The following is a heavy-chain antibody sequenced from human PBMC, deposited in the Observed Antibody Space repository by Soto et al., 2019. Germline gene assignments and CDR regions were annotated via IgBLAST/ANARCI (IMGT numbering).Heavy chain of an antibody. CDR3: ARAGGEQWMVLYYFDY. CDR1: GGSVSSGSYY. D-gene: IGHD6-19*01. CDR2: IYYSGST. J-gene: IGHJ4*02. Sequence: PSETLSLTCTVSGGSVSSGSYYWSWIRQPPGKGLEWIGYIYYSGSTNYNPSLKSRVTVSVDTSKNQFSLKLSSVTAADTAVYYCARAGGEQWMVLYYFDYWGQGTLVTGSS. V-gene: IGHV4-61*01.